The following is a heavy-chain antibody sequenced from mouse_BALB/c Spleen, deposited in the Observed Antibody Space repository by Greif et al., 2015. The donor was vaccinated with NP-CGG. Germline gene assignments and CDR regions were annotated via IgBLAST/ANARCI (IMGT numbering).Heavy chain of an antibody. V-gene: IGHV2-9*02. J-gene: IGHJ4*01. CDR3: ARDGYYAMDY. CDR2: IWAGGST. Sequence: VKLVESGPGLVAPSQSLSITCTVSGFSLTSYGVHWVRQPPGKGLEWLGVIWAGGSTNYNSALMSRLSISKDNSKSQVFLKMNSLQTDDTAMYYCARDGYYAMDYWGQGTSVTVPS. CDR1: GFSLTSYG.